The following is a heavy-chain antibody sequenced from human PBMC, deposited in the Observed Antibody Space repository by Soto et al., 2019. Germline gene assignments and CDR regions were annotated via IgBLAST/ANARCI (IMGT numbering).Heavy chain of an antibody. Sequence: EVQLVESGGGLVQPGGSLRLSCAASGFTFSAFEMNWVRQAPGKGLEWLSYIYNSGSTMTYADSVKGRFAISRDNAKNSLYLEMYSLRAEDTAVYYCARGSGGTGLAVWGQGTTVTVSS. CDR1: GFTFSAFE. D-gene: IGHD1-1*01. J-gene: IGHJ6*02. V-gene: IGHV3-48*03. CDR2: IYNSGSTM. CDR3: ARGSGGTGLAV.